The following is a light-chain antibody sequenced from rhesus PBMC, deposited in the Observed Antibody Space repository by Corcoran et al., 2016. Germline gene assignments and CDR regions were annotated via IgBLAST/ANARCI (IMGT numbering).Light chain of an antibody. Sequence: DIQMTQSPSSVSASVGDRVTITCRASQGISSSLAWYQQKPGKAPKLLIYYATTLQSGVPSRFSGSGSGTEFTLTISRLQPEDFATYYCQQYNSLPPTFGQGTKVEIK. CDR1: QGISSS. V-gene: IGKV1-25*01. J-gene: IGKJ1*01. CDR3: QQYNSLPPT. CDR2: YAT.